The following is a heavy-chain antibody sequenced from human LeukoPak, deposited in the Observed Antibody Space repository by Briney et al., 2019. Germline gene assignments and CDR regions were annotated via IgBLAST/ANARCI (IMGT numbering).Heavy chain of an antibody. D-gene: IGHD3-22*01. CDR3: ARQFRDSSGYYSYYFDY. Sequence: GESLKISCKGSGYSFTTYWIDWVRQMPRRGLEWMGIIYPGDSDTRYSPSFQGQVTISADKSISTAYLQWSSLKASDTAMYYCARQFRDSSGYYSYYFDYWGQGTLVTVSS. CDR1: GYSFTTYW. CDR2: IYPGDSDT. J-gene: IGHJ4*02. V-gene: IGHV5-51*01.